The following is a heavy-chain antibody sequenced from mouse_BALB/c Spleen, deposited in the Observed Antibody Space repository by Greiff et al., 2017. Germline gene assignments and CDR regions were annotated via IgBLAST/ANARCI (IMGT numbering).Heavy chain of an antibody. CDR1: GFNIKDTY. Sequence: VQLQQSGAELVKPGASVKLSCTASGFNIKDTYMHWVKQRPEQGLEWIGRIDPANGNTKYDPKFQGKATITADTSSNTAYLQLSSLTSEDTAVYYCARGRYGHFDDWGQGTTLTVSS. CDR2: IDPANGNT. V-gene: IGHV14-3*02. J-gene: IGHJ2*01. D-gene: IGHD2-14*01. CDR3: ARGRYGHFDD.